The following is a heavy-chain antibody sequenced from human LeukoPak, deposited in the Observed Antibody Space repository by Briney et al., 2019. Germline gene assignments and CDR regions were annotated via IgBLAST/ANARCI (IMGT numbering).Heavy chain of an antibody. J-gene: IGHJ6*03. CDR3: ARGRVSSSTWYSTYYYFFYLDF. CDR1: GGSISSYY. V-gene: IGHV4-59*01. Sequence: SETLSLTCTVSGGSISSYYWTWIRQPPGKGLEWIGYVDHTGSTKFSPSLNGRVSISRDTSNNFFSLRLRSVTAADTAVYFCARGRVSSSTWYSTYYYFFYLDFWGKGTTVTVSS. D-gene: IGHD4-11*01. CDR2: VDHTGST.